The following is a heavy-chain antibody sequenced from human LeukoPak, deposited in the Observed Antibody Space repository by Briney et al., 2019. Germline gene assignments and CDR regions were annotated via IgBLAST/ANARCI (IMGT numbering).Heavy chain of an antibody. J-gene: IGHJ4*02. V-gene: IGHV1-8*01. Sequence: ASVKVSCKASGYTFTSYDINWVRQATGQGLEWMGWMNPNSGNTGYAQKFQGRVTMTRNTSISTAYMELSSLRSEDTAVYYCARSPPGYCSSTSCYVLPYLDYWGQGTLVTVSS. CDR3: ARSPPGYCSSTSCYVLPYLDY. D-gene: IGHD2-2*01. CDR2: MNPNSGNT. CDR1: GYTFTSYD.